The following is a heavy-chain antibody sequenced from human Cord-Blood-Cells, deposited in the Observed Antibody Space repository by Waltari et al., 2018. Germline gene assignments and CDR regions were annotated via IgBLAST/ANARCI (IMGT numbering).Heavy chain of an antibody. Sequence: EVQLVQSGAEVKKPGESLKISCKGSGYTFTSYWIGWVSQMPGKGLAWMGIICPGDCDTTYVLSFQGQITISADKSLSTDYVQWSSLKASDTAMYYCAGRCTGGVCYDAFDIWGQGTMVTVSS. CDR1: GYTFTSYW. CDR2: ICPGDCDT. D-gene: IGHD2-8*02. CDR3: AGRCTGGVCYDAFDI. V-gene: IGHV5-51*01. J-gene: IGHJ3*02.